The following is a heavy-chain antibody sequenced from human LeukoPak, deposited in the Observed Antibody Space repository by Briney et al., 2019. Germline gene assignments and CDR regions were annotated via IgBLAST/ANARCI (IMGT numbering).Heavy chain of an antibody. CDR3: ARDFPTTLYYCGGDCSDAFDI. Sequence: GASVKVSCKASGYTFTSYGISWVRQAPGQGLEWMGWISAYNGNTNYAQKLQGRVTMTTDTSTSTAYMELRSLRSDDTAVYYCARDFPTTLYYCGGDCSDAFDIWGQGTMVTVSS. CDR1: GYTFTSYG. J-gene: IGHJ3*02. D-gene: IGHD2-21*02. V-gene: IGHV1-18*01. CDR2: ISAYNGNT.